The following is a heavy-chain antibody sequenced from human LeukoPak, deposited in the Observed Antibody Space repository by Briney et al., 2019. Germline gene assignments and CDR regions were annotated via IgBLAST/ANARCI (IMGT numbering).Heavy chain of an antibody. J-gene: IGHJ4*02. D-gene: IGHD6-19*01. V-gene: IGHV1-69*04. CDR3: ARGPGSSGWYDY. CDR1: GGTFTKYA. Sequence: SVKVSCKAFGGTFTKYAISWVRQAPGQGLEWMGRIIPISGITNYAQKFQGRVTMTADKSTSTAYMELNSLRSEDTAVYYCARGPGSSGWYDYWGQGTLVTVSS. CDR2: IIPISGIT.